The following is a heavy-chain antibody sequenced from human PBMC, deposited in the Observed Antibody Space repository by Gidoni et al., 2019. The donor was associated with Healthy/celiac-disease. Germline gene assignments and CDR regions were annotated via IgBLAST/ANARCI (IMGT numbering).Heavy chain of an antibody. CDR2: ISYDGSNK. CDR1: GFTFSSYA. V-gene: IGHV3-30-3*01. J-gene: IGHJ4*02. D-gene: IGHD3-22*01. Sequence: QVQLVESGGGVVQPGRSLRLPCAASGFTFSSYAMHWVRQAPGKGLEWVAVISYDGSNKDYADSVKGRFTISRDNSKNTLYLQMNSLRAEDTAVYYCASHYYDSSGYYRYYWGQGTLVTVSS. CDR3: ASHYYDSSGYYRYY.